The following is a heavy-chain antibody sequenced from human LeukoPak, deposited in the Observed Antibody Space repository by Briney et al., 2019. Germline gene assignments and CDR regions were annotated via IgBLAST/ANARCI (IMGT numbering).Heavy chain of an antibody. D-gene: IGHD6-19*01. J-gene: IGHJ4*02. CDR1: GFTFSSYG. CDR3: AKDRSQWLPYFDY. V-gene: IGHV3-30*02. CDR2: IRYDGSNK. Sequence: GGSLRLSCVASGFTFSSYGMHWVRQAPGKGLEWVAFIRYDGSNKYYADSVKGRFTISRDNSKNTLYLQMNSLRAEDTAVYYCAKDRSQWLPYFDYWGQGTLVTVSS.